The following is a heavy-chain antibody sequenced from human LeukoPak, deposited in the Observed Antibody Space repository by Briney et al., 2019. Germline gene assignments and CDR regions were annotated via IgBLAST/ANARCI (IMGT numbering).Heavy chain of an antibody. V-gene: IGHV3-43*02. D-gene: IGHD2-2*01. CDR3: AKDISRNFVVVPAADY. J-gene: IGHJ4*02. Sequence: GGSLRLSCAASGFTFDDYAMHWVRHPPGKSLEWVSLISGDGGSTDYADSVKGRFTVSRDNSKNSLYLQIDSLRTEDTALYYCAKDISRNFVVVPAADYWGQGTLVTVSS. CDR2: ISGDGGST. CDR1: GFTFDDYA.